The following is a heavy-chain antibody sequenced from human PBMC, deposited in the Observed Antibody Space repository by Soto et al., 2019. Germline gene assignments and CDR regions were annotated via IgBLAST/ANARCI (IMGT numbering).Heavy chain of an antibody. CDR3: WTYYHDRSGDYHLGPFDY. V-gene: IGHV3-30*03. D-gene: IGHD3-22*01. CDR2: ISSDGSNK. J-gene: IGHJ4*02. Sequence: QVQLVESGGRVVQPGRSLRLSCAASGFTFSSYGIHWVRQAPGKGLEWVAVISSDGSNKYYADSVKGRFTISRDNSRNTLYLQMNSLRAEDTAVYYCWTYYHDRSGDYHLGPFDYWGQGTLVTVSS. CDR1: GFTFSSYG.